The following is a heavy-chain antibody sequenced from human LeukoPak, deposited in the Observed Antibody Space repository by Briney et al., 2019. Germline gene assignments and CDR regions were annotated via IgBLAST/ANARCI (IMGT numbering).Heavy chain of an antibody. J-gene: IGHJ3*02. CDR2: INPKSCWT. CDR1: GYTFTGYY. Sequence: GASVKVSCKASGYTFTGYYMHWVRQAPGQRLEWMGWINPKSCWTNYVQKFQGRVPMTRDTSISTAYMELSRLRTDDTAVYYCAREWCSSTSCYMGEDAFDIWGQGTMVTVSS. V-gene: IGHV1-2*02. CDR3: AREWCSSTSCYMGEDAFDI. D-gene: IGHD2-2*02.